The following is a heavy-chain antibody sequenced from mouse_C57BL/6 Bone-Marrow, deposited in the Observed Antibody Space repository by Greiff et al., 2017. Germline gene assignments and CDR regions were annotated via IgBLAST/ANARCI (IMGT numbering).Heavy chain of an antibody. V-gene: IGHV5-4*03. CDR3: ARGWDYYAMDY. Sequence: EVKLVESGGGLVKPGGSLKLSCAASGFTFSSYAMSWVRQTPEKRLEWVATISDGGSYTYYPDNVKGRFTISRDKAKNKLYLQMSHLKSEDTAMYYCARGWDYYAMDYWGQGTSVTVSS. D-gene: IGHD4-1*01. CDR1: GFTFSSYA. CDR2: ISDGGSYT. J-gene: IGHJ4*01.